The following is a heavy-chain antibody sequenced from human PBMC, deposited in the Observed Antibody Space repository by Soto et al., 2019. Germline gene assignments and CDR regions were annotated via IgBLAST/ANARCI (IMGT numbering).Heavy chain of an antibody. CDR3: ARLYTSGSMGWFDP. CDR2: IRTYNGNA. D-gene: IGHD6-19*01. V-gene: IGHV1-18*04. CDR1: GYTFTRYG. Sequence: ASVTVSCKASGYTFTRYGISWVRQAPGQGLEWMGWIRTYNGNANYVQKLQGRVTMTTDTSTSTAYMELRSLRSDDTAVYYCARLYTSGSMGWFDPWGQGTLVTVSS. J-gene: IGHJ5*02.